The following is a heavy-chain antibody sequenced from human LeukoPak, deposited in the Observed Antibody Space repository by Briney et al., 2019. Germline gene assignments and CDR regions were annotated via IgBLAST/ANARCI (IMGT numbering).Heavy chain of an antibody. CDR1: GGSVSSGSHY. D-gene: IGHD3-16*01. Sequence: SETLSLTCTVSGGSVSSGSHYYNWIRQHPGKGLEWIGYIYYTGTTSYNPSLKSRVSMSVDTSMNQVSLKLNSLTAADTAVYYRAASSGVTLGRFWGQGTLVTVSS. V-gene: IGHV4-31*03. CDR2: IYYTGTT. CDR3: AASSGVTLGRF. J-gene: IGHJ4*02.